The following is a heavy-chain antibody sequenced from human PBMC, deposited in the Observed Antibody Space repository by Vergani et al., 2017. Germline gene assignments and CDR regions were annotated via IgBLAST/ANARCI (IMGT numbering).Heavy chain of an antibody. CDR1: GFTFSSYG. CDR2: ISYGGSNK. V-gene: IGHV3-30*18. J-gene: IGHJ6*02. CDR3: AKDHVSLGADKSYYYYGMDV. Sequence: QVQLVESGGGVVQPGRSLRLSCAASGFTFSSYGMHWVRQAPGKGLEWVAVISYGGSNKYYADSVKGRFTISRDNSKNTLYLQMNSLRAEDTAVYYCAKDHVSLGADKSYYYYGMDVWGQGTTVTVSS. D-gene: IGHD3-16*01.